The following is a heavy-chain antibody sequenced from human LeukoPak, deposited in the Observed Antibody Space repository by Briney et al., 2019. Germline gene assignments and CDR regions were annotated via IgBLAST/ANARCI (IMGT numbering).Heavy chain of an antibody. CDR2: ISSSSSYI. J-gene: IGHJ5*02. CDR3: ARDKDRGWFDP. CDR1: GFTFSSYS. V-gene: IGHV3-21*01. Sequence: GGSLRLSCAASGFTFSSYSMNWVRQAPGKGLEWVSSISSSSSYIYYADSVKGRFTISRDNAKNSLNLQMNSLRAEDTAVYYCARDKDRGWFDPWGQGTLVTVSS.